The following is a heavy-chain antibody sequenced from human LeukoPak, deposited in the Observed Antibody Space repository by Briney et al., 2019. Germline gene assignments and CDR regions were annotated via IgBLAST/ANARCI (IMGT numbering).Heavy chain of an antibody. CDR1: GGTFSSYA. D-gene: IGHD3-22*01. Sequence: SVKVSCKASGGTFSSYAISWVRQAPGQGLEWMGRIIPILGIANYALKFQGRVTITADKSTSTAYMELSSLRSEDTAVYYCARPKYYYDSSGYRTAGGFYYYYGMDVWGQGTTVTVSS. CDR2: IIPILGIA. CDR3: ARPKYYYDSSGYRTAGGFYYYYGMDV. J-gene: IGHJ6*02. V-gene: IGHV1-69*04.